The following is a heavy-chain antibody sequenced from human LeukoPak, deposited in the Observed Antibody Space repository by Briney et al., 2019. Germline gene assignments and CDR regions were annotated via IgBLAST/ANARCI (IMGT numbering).Heavy chain of an antibody. Sequence: PSQTLSLTCTVSGGSISSGSYYWSWIRQPAGKGLEWIGRIYTSGSTNYNPSLKSRVTISVDTSKNQFSLKLSPVTAADTAVYYCARGLFGELLWGDAFDIWGQGTMVTVSS. D-gene: IGHD3-10*01. V-gene: IGHV4-61*02. CDR2: IYTSGST. CDR3: ARGLFGELLWGDAFDI. CDR1: GGSISSGSYY. J-gene: IGHJ3*02.